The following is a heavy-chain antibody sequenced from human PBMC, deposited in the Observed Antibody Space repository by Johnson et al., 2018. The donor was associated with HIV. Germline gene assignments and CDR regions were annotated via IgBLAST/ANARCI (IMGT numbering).Heavy chain of an antibody. V-gene: IGHV3-30*04. CDR2: ISYDASNK. J-gene: IGHJ3*02. Sequence: QVQLVESGGGVVQPGRSLRLSCAASAFTFSSYAMHWVRQAPGKGLEWVAVISYDASNKYYADSVKGRFTISRDNSKNTLYLQMNSLRTEDTAVYYCARDEQLSLGGTVGYDAFDIWGLGTMLTVSS. CDR3: ARDEQLSLGGTVGYDAFDI. CDR1: AFTFSSYA. D-gene: IGHD5-18*01.